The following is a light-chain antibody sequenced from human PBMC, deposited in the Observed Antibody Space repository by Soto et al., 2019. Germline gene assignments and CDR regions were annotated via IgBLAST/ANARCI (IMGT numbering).Light chain of an antibody. CDR2: GNT. Sequence: QSVLTQQPSVSGAPGQRVTISCTGSSSNIGAGYDVHWYQHLPGTAPKLLIYGNTNRPSGVPDRFSGSKSGTSASLAITGLQAEDEADYYCQSYDSGLSGNVVFGGGTKLTVL. CDR1: SSNIGAGYD. J-gene: IGLJ2*01. V-gene: IGLV1-40*01. CDR3: QSYDSGLSGNVV.